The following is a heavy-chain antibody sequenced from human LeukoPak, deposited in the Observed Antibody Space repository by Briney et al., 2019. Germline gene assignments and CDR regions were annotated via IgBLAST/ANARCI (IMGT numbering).Heavy chain of an antibody. CDR1: GGTFSSHA. CDR2: IIPIFGTA. CDR3: ARDRGSGSYYGDY. Sequence: ASVKVSCKASGGTFSSHAISWVRQAPGQGLEWMGGIIPIFGTANYAQKFQGRGTITTDESTSTAYMELSSLRSEDTAVYYCARDRGSGSYYGDYWGQGTLVTVSS. V-gene: IGHV1-69*05. D-gene: IGHD1-26*01. J-gene: IGHJ4*02.